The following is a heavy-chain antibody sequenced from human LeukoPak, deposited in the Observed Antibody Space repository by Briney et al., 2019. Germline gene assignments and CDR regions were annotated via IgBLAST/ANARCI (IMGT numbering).Heavy chain of an antibody. J-gene: IGHJ4*02. CDR2: INPNSGDT. CDR3: ARGSALRGARFPFAY. V-gene: IGHV1-2*02. CDR1: GYTFTDYY. D-gene: IGHD1-26*01. Sequence: ASVKVSCKASGYTFTDYYMHWVRQAPGQRLEWMGWINPNSGDTKYAQNFQDRVTMTRDTSISTAYVELSGLTSDDTALYYCARGSALRGARFPFAYWGQGTLVTVSS.